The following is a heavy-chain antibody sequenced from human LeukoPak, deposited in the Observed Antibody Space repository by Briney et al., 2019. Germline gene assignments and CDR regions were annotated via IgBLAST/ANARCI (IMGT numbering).Heavy chain of an antibody. Sequence: SETLSLTCTVSGGSISSYYWSWIRQPPGKGQEWIGYIYYSGSTNYNPSLKSRVTISVDTSKNQFSLKLSSVTAADTAVYYCARYKYVTGSFDYWGQGTLVTVSS. D-gene: IGHD1-1*01. CDR1: GGSISSYY. CDR3: ARYKYVTGSFDY. V-gene: IGHV4-59*01. J-gene: IGHJ4*02. CDR2: IYYSGST.